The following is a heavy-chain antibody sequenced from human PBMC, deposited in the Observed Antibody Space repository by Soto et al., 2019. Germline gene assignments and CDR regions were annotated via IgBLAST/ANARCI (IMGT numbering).Heavy chain of an antibody. CDR1: GGTFSSYA. D-gene: IGHD6-6*01. J-gene: IGHJ5*02. V-gene: IGHV1-69*01. Sequence: QVQLVQSLAEVKKPGSSVKVSFKASGGTFSSYAISWVRNATGQGLEWVGGIIPIFGTANYAQKFQVRVTITADESKSKAYMELRSLRSDDTAVYYCARGSSPSGGWFDPWGQGTLVTVYS. CDR3: ARGSSPSGGWFDP. CDR2: IIPIFGTA.